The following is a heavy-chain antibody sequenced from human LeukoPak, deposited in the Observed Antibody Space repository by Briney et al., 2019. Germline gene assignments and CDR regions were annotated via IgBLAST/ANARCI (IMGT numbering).Heavy chain of an antibody. CDR1: GGSISSYY. D-gene: IGHD3-16*01. CDR3: ATLVMALFFLDP. Sequence: SETLSLTCTVSGGSISSYYWSWIRQHPGRGLEWIGYIYYSGSTYYNPSLKSRVTISVDTSKNQFSPKLSSVTAADTAVYYCATLVMALFFLDPWGQGTLVTVSS. V-gene: IGHV4-59*06. CDR2: IYYSGST. J-gene: IGHJ5*02.